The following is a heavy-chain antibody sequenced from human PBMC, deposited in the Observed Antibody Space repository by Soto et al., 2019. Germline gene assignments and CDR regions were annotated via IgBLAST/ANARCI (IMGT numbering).Heavy chain of an antibody. Sequence: ASVTVSCKASGYTFTSYAMHWVRQAPGQRLEWMGWINAGNGNTKYSQKFQGRVSITRDTSASTAYMELSSLRSEDTAVYYCARAYYDILTDNNYYGMDVWGQGTTVTVSS. CDR1: GYTFTSYA. CDR2: INAGNGNT. V-gene: IGHV1-3*01. D-gene: IGHD3-9*01. J-gene: IGHJ6*02. CDR3: ARAYYDILTDNNYYGMDV.